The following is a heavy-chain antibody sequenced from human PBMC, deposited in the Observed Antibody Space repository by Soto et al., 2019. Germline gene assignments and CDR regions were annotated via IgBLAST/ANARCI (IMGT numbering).Heavy chain of an antibody. CDR3: ARSQPRGDSSGYRQYFDY. V-gene: IGHV4-4*02. CDR1: GGSISSSNW. Sequence: QVQMQESGPGLVKPSGTLSLTCAVSGGSISSSNWWSWVLQPPGKELEWIGEIYHSGSTNYNPSLKSRVTISVDKSKKQFSLKLSSVTAADTAVYYGARSQPRGDSSGYRQYFDYWGQGTLVTVAS. D-gene: IGHD3-22*01. CDR2: IYHSGST. J-gene: IGHJ4*02.